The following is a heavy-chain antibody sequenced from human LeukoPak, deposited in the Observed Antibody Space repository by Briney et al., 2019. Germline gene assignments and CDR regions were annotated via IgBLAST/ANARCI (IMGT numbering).Heavy chain of an antibody. V-gene: IGHV1-18*01. CDR1: GYSFVGYG. CDR2: FNPENGNT. Sequence: ASVKVSCKASGYSFVGYGITWVRQAPGQGLEWMGWFNPENGNTNYAQKLQGRVTMTTDTSTSTAYMELRSLRSDDTAVYYCARGIYFDYWGQGTLVTVSS. J-gene: IGHJ4*02. CDR3: ARGIYFDY.